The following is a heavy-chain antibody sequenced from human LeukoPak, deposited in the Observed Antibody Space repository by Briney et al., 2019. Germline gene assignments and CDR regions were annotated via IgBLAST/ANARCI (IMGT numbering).Heavy chain of an antibody. D-gene: IGHD6-13*01. Sequence: GGSLRLSCAASGFTFSSYAMHWVRQAPGKGLEWVAVISYDGSNKYYADSVKGRFTISRDNSKNTLYLQMNSLRAEDTAVYYCARARKYSSSWYAGDYWGQGTLVTVSS. V-gene: IGHV3-30-3*01. CDR1: GFTFSSYA. CDR2: ISYDGSNK. J-gene: IGHJ4*02. CDR3: ARARKYSSSWYAGDY.